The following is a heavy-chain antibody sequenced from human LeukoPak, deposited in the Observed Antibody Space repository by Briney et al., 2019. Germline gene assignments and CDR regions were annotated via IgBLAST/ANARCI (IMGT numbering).Heavy chain of an antibody. CDR2: ISTTGTTV. V-gene: IGHV3-11*01. Sequence: PGGSLRLSCAASGFTFSDFYMSWLRQTPGKGLEWVSYISTTGTTVDYADSAKGRFTISRDNAKGSLYLQMNNLGADDTAVYYCAKGHTYGMIWGQGTLVTVSS. D-gene: IGHD2-8*01. J-gene: IGHJ4*02. CDR1: GFTFSDFY. CDR3: AKGHTYGMI.